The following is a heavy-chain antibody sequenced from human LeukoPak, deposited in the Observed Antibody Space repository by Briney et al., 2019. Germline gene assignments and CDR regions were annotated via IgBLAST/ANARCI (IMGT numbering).Heavy chain of an antibody. CDR1: GFTFSSYS. J-gene: IGHJ4*02. D-gene: IGHD3-22*01. V-gene: IGHV3-21*01. CDR2: ISSSSSYI. CDR3: ARVFSGYFDY. Sequence: GGSLRLSCAASGFTFSSYSMNWVRQAPGKGLEWVSSISSSSSYIYYADSVKGRFTISRDNAENSLYLQMNSLRAEDTAVYYCARVFSGYFDYWGQGTLVTVSS.